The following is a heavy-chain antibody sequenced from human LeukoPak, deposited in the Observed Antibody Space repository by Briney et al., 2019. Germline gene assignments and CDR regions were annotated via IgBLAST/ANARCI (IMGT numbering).Heavy chain of an antibody. V-gene: IGHV4-34*01. CDR1: GGSFSGYY. CDR3: ARLRGTGIAAAGYYYYYYMDV. CDR2: INHSGST. D-gene: IGHD6-13*01. Sequence: SETLSLTCAVYGGSFSGYYWSWIRQPPGKGLEWIGEINHSGSTNYNPSLKSRVTISVDTSKNQFSLKLSSVTAADTAVYYCARLRGTGIAAAGYYYYYYMDVWGKGTTVTISS. J-gene: IGHJ6*03.